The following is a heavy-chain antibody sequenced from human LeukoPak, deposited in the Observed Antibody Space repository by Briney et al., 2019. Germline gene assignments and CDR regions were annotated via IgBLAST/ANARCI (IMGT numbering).Heavy chain of an antibody. CDR3: ARTQSLYGDHGPYYYYMDV. V-gene: IGHV4-39*07. J-gene: IGHJ6*03. CDR2: IYYSGST. D-gene: IGHD4-17*01. Sequence: SETLSLTCTVSGGSISSSSYYWGWIRQPPGKGLEWIGSIYYSGSTYYNPSLKSRVTISVDTSKNQFSLKLSSVTAADTAVYYCARTQSLYGDHGPYYYYMDVWGKGTTVTISS. CDR1: GGSISSSSYY.